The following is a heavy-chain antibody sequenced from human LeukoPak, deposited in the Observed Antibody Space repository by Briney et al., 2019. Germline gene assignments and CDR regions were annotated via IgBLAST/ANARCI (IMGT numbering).Heavy chain of an antibody. D-gene: IGHD2-15*01. CDR2: IYPGDSDT. V-gene: IGHV5-51*01. J-gene: IGHJ5*02. CDR3: ARHQAYCSGGSCSGAWFDP. CDR1: GYSFTSYW. Sequence: GESLKISCKGSGYSFTSYWIGWVRQMPGKGLEWMGIIYPGDSDTRYSPSFQGQVTISADKFISTAYLQWSSLKASDTAMYYCARHQAYCSGGSCSGAWFDPWGQGTLVTVSS.